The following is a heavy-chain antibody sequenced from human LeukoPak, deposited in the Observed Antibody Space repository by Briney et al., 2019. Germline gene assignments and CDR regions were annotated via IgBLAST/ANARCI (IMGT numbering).Heavy chain of an antibody. CDR2: INPNSGGT. D-gene: IGHD3-9*01. CDR1: GYTFTGYY. CDR3: ARVNLRYFDWLGGSDHYYYMDV. J-gene: IGHJ6*03. V-gene: IGHV1-2*02. Sequence: GASVKVSCKASGYTFTGYYMHWVRQAPGQGLEWMGWINPNSGGTNYAQKFQGRVTMTRDTSISTAYMELSRLRSDDTAVYYCARVNLRYFDWLGGSDHYYYMDVWGKGTTVTVSS.